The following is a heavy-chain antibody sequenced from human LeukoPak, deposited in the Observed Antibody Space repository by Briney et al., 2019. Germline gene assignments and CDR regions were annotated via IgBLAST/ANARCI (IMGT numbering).Heavy chain of an antibody. CDR3: AKACYYDSSGYYSGPDYFDY. J-gene: IGHJ4*02. CDR2: ISGSGGST. D-gene: IGHD3-22*01. V-gene: IGHV3-23*01. Sequence: GGSLRLSCAASGFTFSSYAMSWVRQAPGKGLEWVSAISGSGGSTYYADSVKGRFTISRDNSKNTLYLQMNSLRAEDTAVYYCAKACYYDSSGYYSGPDYFDYWGPGTLVTVSS. CDR1: GFTFSSYA.